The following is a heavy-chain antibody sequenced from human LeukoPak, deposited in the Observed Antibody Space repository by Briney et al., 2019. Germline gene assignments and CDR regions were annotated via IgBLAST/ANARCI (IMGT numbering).Heavy chain of an antibody. J-gene: IGHJ4*02. V-gene: IGHV4-38-2*01. CDR1: GYSISSGYY. CDR3: ARGYSSHYYFDY. Sequence: PSETLSLTCAVSGYSISSGYYWGWIRQPPGKGLEWIGSIYHSGSTYYNPSLKSRVTISVDTSKNQFSLKLSSVTAADTAVYYCARGYSSHYYFDYWGQGTLVTVSS. D-gene: IGHD6-13*01. CDR2: IYHSGST.